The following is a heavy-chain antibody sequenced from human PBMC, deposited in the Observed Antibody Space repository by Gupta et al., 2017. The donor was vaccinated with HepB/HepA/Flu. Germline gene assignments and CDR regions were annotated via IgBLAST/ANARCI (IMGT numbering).Heavy chain of an antibody. CDR2: SHGEGTYT. V-gene: IGHV3-74*01. CDR3: ARGANNWNDDYYFDG. Sequence: EVHQVESGGGGVQPGGALRVSCVLSGFTSSGYWMHWVRQAPGKGLVWVSRSHGEGTYTDYAGFVKGRFTISRDNAKNTLYLQMNSLRAEDTAIYYCARGANNWNDDYYFDGGGQGTLVTVSS. CDR1: GFTSSGYW. D-gene: IGHD1-1*01. J-gene: IGHJ4*02.